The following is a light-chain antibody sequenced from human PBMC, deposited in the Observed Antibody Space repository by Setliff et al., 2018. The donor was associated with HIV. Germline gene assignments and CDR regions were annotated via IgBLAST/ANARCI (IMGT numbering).Light chain of an antibody. CDR3: ATSDDSLSAVV. V-gene: IGLV1-47*02. CDR2: NND. J-gene: IGLJ2*01. CDR1: GSNIGRNS. Sequence: QSALTQPPSTSGTPGQKVTISCSGSGSNIGRNSVFWYQQLPGTASKLLMYNNDQRPSGVPDRFSGSKSGTSASLAISDLRSGDEADYYCATSDDSLSAVVFGGGTKVTVL.